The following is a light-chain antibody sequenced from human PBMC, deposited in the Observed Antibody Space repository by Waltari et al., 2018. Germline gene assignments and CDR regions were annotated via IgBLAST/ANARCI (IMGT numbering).Light chain of an antibody. J-gene: IGKJ4*01. CDR3: HLYGSART. CDR1: QSVDNNS. Sequence: NVLTQSPGTLSLSPGERPTLSGRASQSVDNNSLAWFQQQPGQAPRLLIYGGSTRATGIPDRFSGSGSGTDFTLTISRLEPEDSAVYFCHLYGSARTFGGGTKVEIK. V-gene: IGKV3-20*01. CDR2: GGS.